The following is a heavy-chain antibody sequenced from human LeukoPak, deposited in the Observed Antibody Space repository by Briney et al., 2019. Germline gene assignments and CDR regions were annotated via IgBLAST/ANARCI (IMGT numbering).Heavy chain of an antibody. J-gene: IGHJ3*02. D-gene: IGHD2-21*02. CDR3: ARRGEYCGGDCYSGIDAFDI. Sequence: ASVKVSCKASGYTFTSYDINWVRQATGQGLEWMGWMNPNSGNTGYAQKFQGRVTMTRDMSTSTVYMELSSLRSEDTAVYYCARRGEYCGGDCYSGIDAFDIWGQGTMVTVSS. CDR2: MNPNSGNT. V-gene: IGHV1-8*02. CDR1: GYTFTSYD.